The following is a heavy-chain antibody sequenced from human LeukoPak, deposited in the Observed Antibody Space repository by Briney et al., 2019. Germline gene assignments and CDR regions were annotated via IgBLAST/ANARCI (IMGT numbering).Heavy chain of an antibody. Sequence: GGSLRLSCAASGFTFSSYSMNWVRQAPGKGLEWVSSISSSRSYIHYADSVKGRFTISRDTAKSSLFLQMNSLRAEDTAVYYCARGNGRVPAAGLGPDYWGQGTLVTVSS. J-gene: IGHJ4*02. CDR1: GFTFSSYS. V-gene: IGHV3-21*01. CDR3: ARGNGRVPAAGLGPDY. D-gene: IGHD6-13*01. CDR2: ISSSRSYI.